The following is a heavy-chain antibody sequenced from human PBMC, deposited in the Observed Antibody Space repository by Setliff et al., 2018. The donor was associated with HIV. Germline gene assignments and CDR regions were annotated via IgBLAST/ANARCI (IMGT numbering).Heavy chain of an antibody. J-gene: IGHJ4*02. Sequence: GGSLRLSCAAAGFTFSSYWMHWVRQAPGKWLVWVSRINSDGSSTSYADSVKGRFTLARDNAKNTLYLQMNSLRAEDTAVYYCARGKIVVVPAAMRPFDYWGQGTLVTVSS. V-gene: IGHV3-74*01. CDR2: INSDGSST. D-gene: IGHD2-2*01. CDR3: ARGKIVVVPAAMRPFDY. CDR1: GFTFSSYW.